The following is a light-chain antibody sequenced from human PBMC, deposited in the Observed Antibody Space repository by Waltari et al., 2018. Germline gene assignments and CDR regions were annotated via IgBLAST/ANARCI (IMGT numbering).Light chain of an antibody. CDR1: NSDIANYDY. V-gene: IGLV2-14*03. CDR2: GVT. Sequence: QSVLTQPSVVTGSPGPSITISCIGSNSDIANYDYVSWYQQHPGTAPKLLIHGVTHRPSGISDRFSGSKSGNTASLTISGLQPEDEADYICSSYTSRSTSFGGGTKLIVL. J-gene: IGLJ2*01. CDR3: SSYTSRSTS.